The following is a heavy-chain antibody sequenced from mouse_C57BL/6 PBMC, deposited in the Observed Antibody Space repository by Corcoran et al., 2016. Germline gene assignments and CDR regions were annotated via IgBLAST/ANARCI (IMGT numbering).Heavy chain of an antibody. V-gene: IGHV9-3*01. CDR1: GYTFTTYG. J-gene: IGHJ1*03. D-gene: IGHD2-1*01. Sequence: QIQLVQSGPELKKPGETVKSSCKASGYTFTTYGMSWVKQAPGKGLKWMGWINTYSGVPTYADDFKGRFAFSLETSASTAYLQINNLKKEDTATYFCARYGLYGNYWYFDVWGTGTTVTVSS. CDR3: ARYGLYGNYWYFDV. CDR2: INTYSGVP.